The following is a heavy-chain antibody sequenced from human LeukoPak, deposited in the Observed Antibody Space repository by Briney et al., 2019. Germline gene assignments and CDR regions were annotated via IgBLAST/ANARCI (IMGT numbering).Heavy chain of an antibody. CDR2: ITSTSSYI. CDR3: ARDPYSGSYGDYYYYYYMDV. J-gene: IGHJ6*03. CDR1: GFTFSNYN. Sequence: GGSLRLSCAASGFTFSNYNMNWVRQAPGKGLEWVSSITSTSSYIYYADSVKGRFTISRDNAENSLYLQMNSLRAEGTAVYYCARDPYSGSYGDYYYYYYMDVWGKGTTVTISS. D-gene: IGHD1-26*01. V-gene: IGHV3-21*01.